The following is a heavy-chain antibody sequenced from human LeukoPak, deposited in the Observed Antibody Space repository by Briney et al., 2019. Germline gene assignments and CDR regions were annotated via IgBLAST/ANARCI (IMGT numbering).Heavy chain of an antibody. V-gene: IGHV3-21*01. CDR1: GFTFSSYA. J-gene: IGHJ4*02. CDR3: ARPIVVVPAAILPGDY. CDR2: ISSSSSYI. Sequence: GGSLRLSCAASGFTFSSYAMSWVRQPPGKGLEWVSSISSSSSYIYYADSVKGRFTIPRDNAKNSLYLQMNSLRAEDTAVYYCARPIVVVPAAILPGDYWGQGTLVTVSS. D-gene: IGHD2-2*02.